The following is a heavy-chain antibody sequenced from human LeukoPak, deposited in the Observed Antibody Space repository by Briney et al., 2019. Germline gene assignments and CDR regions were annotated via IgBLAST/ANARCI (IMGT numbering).Heavy chain of an antibody. CDR2: ISYDGSNK. CDR1: GFTFSSYG. Sequence: GGSLRLSCAASGFTFSSYGMHWVRQAPGKGLEGVAVISYDGSNKYYADSVKGRFTISRDNSKNTLYLQMNSLRAEDTAVYYCAKSVQLERRYYYYGMDVWGQGATVTVSS. J-gene: IGHJ6*02. D-gene: IGHD1-1*01. CDR3: AKSVQLERRYYYYGMDV. V-gene: IGHV3-30*18.